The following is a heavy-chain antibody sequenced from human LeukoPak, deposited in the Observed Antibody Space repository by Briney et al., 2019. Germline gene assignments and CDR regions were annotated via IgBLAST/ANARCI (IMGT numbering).Heavy chain of an antibody. CDR2: IYYSGST. CDR1: GGSISSYY. Sequence: PSETLSPTCTVSGGSISSYYWSWIRQPPGKGLEWIGYIYYSGSTNYNPSLKSRVTISVDTSKNQFSLKLSSVTAADTAVYYCARALTGTTWGIDYWGQGTLVTVSS. V-gene: IGHV4-59*01. D-gene: IGHD1-20*01. J-gene: IGHJ4*02. CDR3: ARALTGTTWGIDY.